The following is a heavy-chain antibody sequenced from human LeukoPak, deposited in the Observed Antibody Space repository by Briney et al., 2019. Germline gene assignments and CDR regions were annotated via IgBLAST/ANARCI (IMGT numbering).Heavy chain of an antibody. D-gene: IGHD2-2*02. Sequence: ASVKVSCKASGYTFTSYYMHWVRQAPGQGLEWMGGIIPIFGTANYAQKFQGRVTITTDESTSTAYMELSSLRSEDTAVYYCARCDGGSTSCYTVDYWGQGTLVTVSS. CDR2: IIPIFGTA. CDR1: GYTFTSYY. CDR3: ARCDGGSTSCYTVDY. J-gene: IGHJ4*02. V-gene: IGHV1-69*05.